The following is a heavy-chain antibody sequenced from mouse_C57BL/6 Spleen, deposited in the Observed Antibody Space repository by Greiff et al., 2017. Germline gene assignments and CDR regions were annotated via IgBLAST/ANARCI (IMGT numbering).Heavy chain of an antibody. CDR1: GFTFSDYG. J-gene: IGHJ4*01. V-gene: IGHV5-17*01. CDR3: ARSYYYGSSYYAMDY. CDR2: ISSGSSTI. Sequence: EVQLVESGGGLVKPGGSLKLSCAASGFTFSDYGMHWVRQAPEKGLAWVAYISSGSSTIYYADTVKGRFTISRDNAKNTLFLQMTSLRSEDTAMYYCARSYYYGSSYYAMDYWGQGTSVTVSS. D-gene: IGHD1-1*01.